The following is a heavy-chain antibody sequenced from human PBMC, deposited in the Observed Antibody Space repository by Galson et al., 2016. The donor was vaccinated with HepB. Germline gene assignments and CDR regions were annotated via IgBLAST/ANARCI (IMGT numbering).Heavy chain of an antibody. CDR2: ITSSSNYI. Sequence: LRLSCAASGFTFNSYNMNWVRQAPGKGLEWVSSITSSSNYIYYADSVRGRFTISRDNAKNSLHLQMNSLRAEDTAVYYCTRAYVGKARRGTYWYFDLWGRGTLDTVSS. CDR1: GFTFNSYN. J-gene: IGHJ2*01. CDR3: TRAYVGKARRGTYWYFDL. D-gene: IGHD4-23*01. V-gene: IGHV3-21*01.